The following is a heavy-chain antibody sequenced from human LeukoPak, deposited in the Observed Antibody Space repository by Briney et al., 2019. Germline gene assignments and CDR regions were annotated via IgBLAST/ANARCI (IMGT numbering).Heavy chain of an antibody. D-gene: IGHD3-22*01. J-gene: IGHJ4*02. CDR1: GYTFTGYY. Sequence: VASVKVSCKASGYTFTGYYMHWVRQAPRQGLEWMGWINPNSGGTNYAQKFQGRVTMTRDTSISTAYMELSRLRSDDTAVYYCARLDSSGYYFGSFFDYWGQGTLVTVSS. CDR3: ARLDSSGYYFGSFFDY. V-gene: IGHV1-2*02. CDR2: INPNSGGT.